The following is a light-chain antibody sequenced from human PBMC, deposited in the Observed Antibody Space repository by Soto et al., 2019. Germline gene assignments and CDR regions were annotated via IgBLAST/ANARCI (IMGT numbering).Light chain of an antibody. CDR1: QSVSSN. CDR2: GAS. J-gene: IGKJ5*01. V-gene: IGKV3-20*01. Sequence: EIVLTQSPATLSVSPGERATLSCRASQSVSSNLAWYQQKPGQAPRLLIYGASARATGIPDRFSGSGSGTDFTLTIRRLEPEDFAVYYCQQYGSSLITFGQGTRLEIK. CDR3: QQYGSSLIT.